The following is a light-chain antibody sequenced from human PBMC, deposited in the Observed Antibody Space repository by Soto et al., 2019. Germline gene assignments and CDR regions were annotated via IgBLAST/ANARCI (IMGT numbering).Light chain of an antibody. V-gene: IGKV3-20*01. J-gene: IGKJ4*01. CDR2: DAS. CDR3: QQYGSSPLT. CDR1: QSVSSY. Sequence: EIVLTQSPATLSLSPQEIATLSFMASQSVSSYLAWYQQKPGQAPRLLIYDASNRATGIPDRFSGSGSGTDFTLTISRLEPEDFAVYYCQQYGSSPLTFGGGTKVDIK.